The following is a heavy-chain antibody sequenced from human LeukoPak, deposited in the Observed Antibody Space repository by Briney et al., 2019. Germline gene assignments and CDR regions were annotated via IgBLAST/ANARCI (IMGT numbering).Heavy chain of an antibody. CDR1: GFTFSSYS. J-gene: IGHJ6*03. Sequence: PGGSLRLSCAASGFTFSSYSMNWVRQAPGKGLEWVSSISSSSSYIYYADSVKGRFTISRDNAKNSLYLQMNSLRAEDTAVYYCASLGDIVVVPAAMRPPYYYYYMDVWGKGTTVTVSS. CDR3: ASLGDIVVVPAAMRPPYYYYYMDV. CDR2: ISSSSSYI. V-gene: IGHV3-21*01. D-gene: IGHD2-2*01.